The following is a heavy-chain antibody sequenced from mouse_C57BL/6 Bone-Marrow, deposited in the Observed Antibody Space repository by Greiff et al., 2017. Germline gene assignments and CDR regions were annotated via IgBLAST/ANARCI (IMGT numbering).Heavy chain of an antibody. CDR1: GYTFTSYW. Sequence: QVQLQQPGAELVRPGTSVKLSCKASGYTFTSYWMHWVKQRPGQGLEWIGVIDPSDSYTNYNQKFKGKATLTVDPSSSTAYMQLSSLTSEDSAVYYCARSGGGGFAYWGQGTLVTVSA. D-gene: IGHD3-2*02. CDR2: IDPSDSYT. V-gene: IGHV1-59*01. CDR3: ARSGGGGFAY. J-gene: IGHJ3*01.